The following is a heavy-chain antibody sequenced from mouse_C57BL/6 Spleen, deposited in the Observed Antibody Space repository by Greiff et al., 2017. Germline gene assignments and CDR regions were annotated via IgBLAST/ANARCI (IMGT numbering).Heavy chain of an antibody. CDR1: GYTFTSYG. CDR2: IYPRSGNT. V-gene: IGHV1-81*01. Sequence: QVQLQQSGAELARPGASVKLSCKASGYTFTSYGISWVKQRTGPGLAWIGEIYPRSGNTYYNEKFKGKATLSAYKSSSTAYMELRSLTSEDAAVYFCARQSSGYPFAYWGQGTLVTVSA. CDR3: ARQSSGYPFAY. J-gene: IGHJ3*01. D-gene: IGHD3-2*02.